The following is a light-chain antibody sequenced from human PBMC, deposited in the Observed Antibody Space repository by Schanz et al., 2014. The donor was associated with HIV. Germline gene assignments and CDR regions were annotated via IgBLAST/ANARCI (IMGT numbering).Light chain of an antibody. J-gene: IGLJ2*01. CDR2: EVT. V-gene: IGLV2-8*01. CDR3: ISYTSDTVL. CDR1: SSDVGAYNY. Sequence: QSALTQPPSASGSPGQSVTISCTGTSSDVGAYNYVSWYQQHPGKAPKLMIYEVTKRPSGVPDRFSGSKSGNTASLTISGLQPEDEADYYCISYTSDTVLFGGGTKLTVL.